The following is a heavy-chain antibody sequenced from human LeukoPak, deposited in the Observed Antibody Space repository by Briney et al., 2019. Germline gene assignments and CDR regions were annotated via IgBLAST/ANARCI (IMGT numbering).Heavy chain of an antibody. J-gene: IGHJ4*02. D-gene: IGHD1-26*01. V-gene: IGHV1-2*02. CDR2: INSNSGVT. CDR1: GYTFTGYY. CDR3: ARHVKWELLY. Sequence: ASVKVSCKASGYTFTGYYMHWVRQAPGQGLELMGWINSNSGVTNYAQKFQGRVTMTRDTSISTAYMVLSSLRSDDTAVYYCARHVKWELLYWGQGTLVTVSS.